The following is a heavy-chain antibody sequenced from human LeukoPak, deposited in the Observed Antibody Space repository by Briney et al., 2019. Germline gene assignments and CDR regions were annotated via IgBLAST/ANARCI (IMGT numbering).Heavy chain of an antibody. J-gene: IGHJ4*02. CDR3: ATSHDSSGND. Sequence: GGSLRLSCAGSGFIFNNYAMHWVRQPPGKGLEWVSGISWNSGSIDYADSVKGRFTISRDNAKNSLYLQMNSLRVEDTAFYYCATSHDSSGNDWGQGTLVTVSS. V-gene: IGHV3-9*01. CDR1: GFIFNNYA. D-gene: IGHD3-22*01. CDR2: ISWNSGSI.